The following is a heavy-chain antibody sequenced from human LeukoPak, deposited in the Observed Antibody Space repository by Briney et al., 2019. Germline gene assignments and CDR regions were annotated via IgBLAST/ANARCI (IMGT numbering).Heavy chain of an antibody. D-gene: IGHD2-2*03. CDR1: GGSFSGYY. Sequence: SETLSLTCAVYGGSFSGYYWSWIRQPPGKGLEWIGEINHSGSTNYNPSLKSRVTMSVDTSKRHFSLNLSSVTASDTANYYCARAPGYCSGTSCYFRFDPWGEGTLVTVSS. CDR2: INHSGST. CDR3: ARAPGYCSGTSCYFRFDP. V-gene: IGHV4-34*01. J-gene: IGHJ5*02.